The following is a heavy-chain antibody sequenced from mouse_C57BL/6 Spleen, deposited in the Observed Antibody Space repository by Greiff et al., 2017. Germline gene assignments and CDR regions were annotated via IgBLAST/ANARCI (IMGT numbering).Heavy chain of an antibody. D-gene: IGHD3-3*01. J-gene: IGHJ1*03. CDR1: GYNFTSYW. CDR2: IHPNSGNT. V-gene: IGHV1-64*01. CDR3: ARTGDGVEWLLYFDV. Sequence: QVQLQQPGAELVKPGASVKMYCKASGYNFTSYWMHWVKQRPGQGLEWIGMIHPNSGNTNYNEKFKSKATLTVDKSSSTAYMQLSRLTSEDSAVYYCARTGDGVEWLLYFDVWGTGTTVTVSS.